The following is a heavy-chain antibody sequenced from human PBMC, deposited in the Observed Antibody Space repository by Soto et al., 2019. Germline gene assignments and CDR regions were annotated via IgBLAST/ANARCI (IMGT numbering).Heavy chain of an antibody. CDR2: IYYSGST. Sequence: QVQLQESGPGLVKPSQTLSLTCTVSGGSISSGGYYWSWIRQHPGKGLEWIGYIYYSGSTYYNPSLKSRVTISVDTSNNQFSLKLSSVTAADTAVYYCATTEDWNYKGGVGFDYWGQGTLVNVYS. J-gene: IGHJ4*02. CDR1: GGSISSGGYY. D-gene: IGHD1-7*01. CDR3: ATTEDWNYKGGVGFDY. V-gene: IGHV4-31*03.